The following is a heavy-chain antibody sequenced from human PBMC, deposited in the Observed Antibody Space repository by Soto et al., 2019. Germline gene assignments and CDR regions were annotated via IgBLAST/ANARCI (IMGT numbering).Heavy chain of an antibody. D-gene: IGHD1-26*01. Sequence: GGSLRLSCAASGFTFSSYGMHWVRQAPGKGLEWVAVISYDGSNKYYADSVKGRFTISRDNSKNTLYLQMNSLRAEDTAVYYCAKGRRGVGATNAEYAFDIWGQGTMVTVSS. V-gene: IGHV3-30*18. CDR1: GFTFSSYG. J-gene: IGHJ3*02. CDR2: ISYDGSNK. CDR3: AKGRRGVGATNAEYAFDI.